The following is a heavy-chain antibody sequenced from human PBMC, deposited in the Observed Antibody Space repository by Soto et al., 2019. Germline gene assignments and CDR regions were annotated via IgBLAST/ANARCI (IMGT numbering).Heavy chain of an antibody. J-gene: IGHJ6*02. CDR3: ARDGIVATQTEIYYYYYYGMDV. CDR1: GYTFTSYY. CDR2: INPSGGST. D-gene: IGHD5-12*01. V-gene: IGHV1-46*01. Sequence: GASVKVSCKASGYTFTSYYMHWVRQAPGQGLEWMGIINPSGGSTSYAQKLQGRVTMTRDTSTSTVYMELSSLRSEDTAVYYCARDGIVATQTEIYYYYYYGMDVWGQGTTVTVSS.